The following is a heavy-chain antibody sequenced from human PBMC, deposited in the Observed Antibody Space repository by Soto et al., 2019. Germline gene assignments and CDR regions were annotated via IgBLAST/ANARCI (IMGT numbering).Heavy chain of an antibody. J-gene: IGHJ3*02. Sequence: AVGSLRLSCAASGFTFGSYAMHWVRQAPGKGLEWVSFISYDGSNKYYADSVRGRFTISRDNSENMLSLQMNSLRPEDTAVYYCARDYNHLEDADASSIWGQGTMVTVSS. V-gene: IGHV3-30-3*01. CDR3: ARDYNHLEDADASSI. D-gene: IGHD3-10*01. CDR1: GFTFGSYA. CDR2: ISYDGSNK.